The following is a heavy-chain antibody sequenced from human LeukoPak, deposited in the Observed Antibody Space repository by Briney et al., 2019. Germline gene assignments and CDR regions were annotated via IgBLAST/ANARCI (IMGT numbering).Heavy chain of an antibody. V-gene: IGHV3-7*01. J-gene: IGHJ4*02. CDR1: GFTLSTYW. Sequence: GGSLRLSCAASGFTLSTYWMSWVRQAPGKGLEWVANIKQDGSEKYYVDSVKGRFTISRDNAKNSLNLQMNSLRAEDTAVYYCARGRGSSWTNYFDCWGQGTLVTASS. CDR2: IKQDGSEK. CDR3: ARGRGSSWTNYFDC. D-gene: IGHD6-13*01.